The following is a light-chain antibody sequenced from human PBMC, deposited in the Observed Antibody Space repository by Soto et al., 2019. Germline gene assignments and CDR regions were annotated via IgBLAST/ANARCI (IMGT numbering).Light chain of an antibody. J-gene: IGLJ1*01. Sequence: QSVLTQPASVSGSPGQSITISCTGTSSDVGGYNYVSRYQQHPGKAPKLMIYDVSNRPSGVSNRFSGSKSGNTASLTISGLQAEDEADYYCSSYTSSSTVYVFGTGTKLTVL. CDR1: SSDVGGYNY. CDR2: DVS. V-gene: IGLV2-14*01. CDR3: SSYTSSSTVYV.